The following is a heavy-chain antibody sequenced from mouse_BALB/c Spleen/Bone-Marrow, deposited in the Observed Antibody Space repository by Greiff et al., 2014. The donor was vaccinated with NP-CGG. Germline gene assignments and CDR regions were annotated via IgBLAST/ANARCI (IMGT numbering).Heavy chain of an antibody. CDR1: GYTFTDYE. CDR3: TRSETGPFAY. CDR2: IDPETGGT. J-gene: IGHJ3*01. D-gene: IGHD4-1*01. Sequence: QVQLQQSGAELVRPGASVTLSCKASGYTFTDYEMHWVKQTPVHGLEWIGAIDPETGGTAYNQKLKGKATLTADKSSSTAYMELRSLTSEDSAVYYCTRSETGPFAYWGQGTLVTVSA. V-gene: IGHV1-15*01.